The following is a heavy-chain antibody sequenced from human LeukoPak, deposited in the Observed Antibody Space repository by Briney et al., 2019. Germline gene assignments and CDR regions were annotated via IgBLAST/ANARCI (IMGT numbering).Heavy chain of an antibody. D-gene: IGHD4-17*01. CDR1: GGSISSGSYY. CDR3: ARAGDYVGIGAFDI. Sequence: PSQTLSLTCTVSGGSISSGSYYWSWIRQPPGKGLEWIGYIYYSGSTYYNPSLKSRVTISVDTSKNQFSLKLSSVTAADTAVYYCARAGDYVGIGAFDIWGQGTMVTVSS. J-gene: IGHJ3*02. CDR2: IYYSGST. V-gene: IGHV4-30-4*01.